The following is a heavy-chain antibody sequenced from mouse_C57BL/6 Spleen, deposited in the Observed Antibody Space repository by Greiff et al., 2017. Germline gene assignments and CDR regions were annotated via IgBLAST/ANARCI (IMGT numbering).Heavy chain of an antibody. CDR3: ARRGSITTVVANYFDY. CDR2: INPNYGTT. Sequence: VQLQQSGPELVKPGASVKISCKASGYSFTDYNMNWVKQSNGKSLEWIGVINPNYGTTRYNQKFKGKATLPVEQSSSTAYMQLNSLTSEDSAVYYCARRGSITTVVANYFDYWGQGTTLTVSS. J-gene: IGHJ2*01. CDR1: GYSFTDYN. D-gene: IGHD1-1*01. V-gene: IGHV1-39*01.